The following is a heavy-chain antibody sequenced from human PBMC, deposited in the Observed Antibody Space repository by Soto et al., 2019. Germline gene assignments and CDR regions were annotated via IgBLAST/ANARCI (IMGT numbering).Heavy chain of an antibody. Sequence: GGSLRLSCAASGFTFSSYSMNWVRQAPGKGLEWVSYISSSSSTIYYADSVKGRFTISRDNAKNSLYLQMNSLRDEDTAVYYCARDSSLIVVVVAATRYGMDVWGQGTTVTVSS. CDR3: ARDSSLIVVVVAATRYGMDV. J-gene: IGHJ6*02. V-gene: IGHV3-48*02. CDR2: ISSSSSTI. CDR1: GFTFSSYS. D-gene: IGHD2-15*01.